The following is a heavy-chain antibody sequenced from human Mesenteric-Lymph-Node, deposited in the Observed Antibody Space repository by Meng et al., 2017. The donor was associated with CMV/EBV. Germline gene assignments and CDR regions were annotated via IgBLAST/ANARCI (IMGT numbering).Heavy chain of an antibody. CDR2: IYYSGST. CDR3: ARGRGIVGSDY. CDR1: GGSISSYY. J-gene: IGHJ4*02. D-gene: IGHD2-15*01. Sequence: SETLSLTCTVSGGSISSYYWSWIRQPPGKGLEWIGYIYYSGSTNYNPSLKSRVTISLDTSKNQFSLKLSPVTAADTAVYYCARGRGIVGSDYWGQGTLVTVSS. V-gene: IGHV4-59*01.